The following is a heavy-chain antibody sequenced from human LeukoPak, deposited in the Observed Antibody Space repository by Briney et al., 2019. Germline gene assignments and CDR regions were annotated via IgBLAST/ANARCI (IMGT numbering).Heavy chain of an antibody. D-gene: IGHD6-19*01. V-gene: IGHV1-18*01. Sequence: GASVKVSCKASGYTFTNYGISWVRQAPGQGLEWMGWISAYNGNTNYAQKLQGRVTMTTDTSTSTAYMELRSLRSDDTAVYYCARGATRYSSGWNDYWGQGTLVTVSS. CDR3: ARGATRYSSGWNDY. CDR2: ISAYNGNT. J-gene: IGHJ4*02. CDR1: GYTFTNYG.